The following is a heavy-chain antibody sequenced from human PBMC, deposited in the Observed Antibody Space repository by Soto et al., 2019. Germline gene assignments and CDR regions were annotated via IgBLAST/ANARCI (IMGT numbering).Heavy chain of an antibody. V-gene: IGHV4-4*07. Sequence: SETLSLTCTVSGGSITSYYWSWLRQPAGKGLEWIGHIYPSGTTNYNPSLKSRVTMSVDTSKTHFSLKLSSVTAADTAVYYCARESRSDCRSATCYSWFDPWGQGALVTVSS. CDR3: ARESRSDCRSATCYSWFDP. J-gene: IGHJ5*02. D-gene: IGHD2-2*01. CDR2: IYPSGTT. CDR1: GGSITSYY.